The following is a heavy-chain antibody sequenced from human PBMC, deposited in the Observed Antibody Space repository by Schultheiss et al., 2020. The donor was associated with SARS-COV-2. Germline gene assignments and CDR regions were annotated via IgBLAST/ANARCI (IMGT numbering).Heavy chain of an antibody. CDR3: APSSSSGWYYFDY. D-gene: IGHD6-19*01. CDR2: ISGSGGST. J-gene: IGHJ4*02. CDR1: GLNFSSYA. V-gene: IGHV3-23*01. Sequence: GGSLRLSCAASGLNFSSYAMSWVRQAPGKGLEWVSAISGSGGSTYYADSVKGRFTIYRDNAKDSLYLQMNSLRAEDTAVYYCAPSSSSGWYYFDYWGQGTLVTVSS.